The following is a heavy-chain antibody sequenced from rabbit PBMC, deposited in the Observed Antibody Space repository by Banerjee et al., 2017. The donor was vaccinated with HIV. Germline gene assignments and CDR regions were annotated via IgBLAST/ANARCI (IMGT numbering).Heavy chain of an antibody. CDR2: IYTSSGST. Sequence: QSLEESGGDLVKPGASLKLSCTASGFDFSRYGISWVRQAPGKGLEWIACIYTSSGSTWYASWAKGRFTISKTSSTTVTLQMTSLTAADTATYFCARRWDYVDLWGPGTLVTVS. CDR1: GFDFSRYG. J-gene: IGHJ4*01. CDR3: ARRWDYVDL. D-gene: IGHD2-1*01. V-gene: IGHV1S40*01.